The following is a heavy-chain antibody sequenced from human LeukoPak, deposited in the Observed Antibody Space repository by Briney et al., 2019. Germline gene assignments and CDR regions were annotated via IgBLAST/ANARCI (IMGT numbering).Heavy chain of an antibody. CDR1: GGSISSSSYY. Sequence: SETLSLTCTVSGGSISSSSYYWGWIRQPPGKGLEWIGSIYYSGSTYYNPSLKSRVTISVDTSKYQFSLKLSSVTAADTAVYYCARGNYDMYTLYLEPWGQGTLVTVSS. V-gene: IGHV4-39*07. D-gene: IGHD3-22*01. CDR3: ARGNYDMYTLYLEP. J-gene: IGHJ5*02. CDR2: IYYSGST.